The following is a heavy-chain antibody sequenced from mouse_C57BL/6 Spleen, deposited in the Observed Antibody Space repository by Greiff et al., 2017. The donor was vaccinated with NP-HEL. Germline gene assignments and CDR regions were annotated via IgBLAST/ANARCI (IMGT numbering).Heavy chain of an antibody. D-gene: IGHD2-4*01. CDR3: ARGSYDYDGYAMDY. CDR2: IYPGDGDT. V-gene: IGHV1-80*01. CDR1: GYAFSSYW. J-gene: IGHJ4*01. Sequence: QVQLKQSGAELVKPGASVKISCKASGYAFSSYWMNWVKQRPGKGLEWIGQIYPGDGDTNYNGKFKGKATLTADKSSSTAYMQLSSLTSEDSAVYFCARGSYDYDGYAMDYWGQGTSVTVSS.